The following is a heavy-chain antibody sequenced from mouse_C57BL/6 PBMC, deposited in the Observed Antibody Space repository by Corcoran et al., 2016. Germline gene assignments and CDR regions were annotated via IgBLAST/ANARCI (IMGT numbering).Heavy chain of an antibody. CDR3: ASTTAYYFDY. CDR1: GYTFTDYY. V-gene: IGHV1-75*01. J-gene: IGHJ2*01. CDR2: IFPGSGST. D-gene: IGHD1-2*01. Sequence: QVQLQQSGPELVKPGASVKISCKASGYTFTDYYINWVQQRPGQGLEWIGWIFPGSGSTYYNEKFKGKATLTVDKSSSTAYMLLNSLTSEDSAVYFCASTTAYYFDYWGQGTTLTVSS.